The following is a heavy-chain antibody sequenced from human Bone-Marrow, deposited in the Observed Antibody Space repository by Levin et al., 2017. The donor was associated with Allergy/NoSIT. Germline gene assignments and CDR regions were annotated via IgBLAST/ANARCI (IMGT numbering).Heavy chain of an antibody. D-gene: IGHD2-2*01. CDR2: ISSSSSTI. CDR3: ARDSPEDCSSTSCYLWVGGPGGDGMDV. V-gene: IGHV3-48*02. Sequence: GESLKISCAASGFTFSSYSMNWVRQAPGKGLEWVSYISSSSSTIYYADSVKGRFTISRDNAKNSLYLQMNSLRDEDTAVYYCARDSPEDCSSTSCYLWVGGPGGDGMDVWGQGTTVTVSS. CDR1: GFTFSSYS. J-gene: IGHJ6*02.